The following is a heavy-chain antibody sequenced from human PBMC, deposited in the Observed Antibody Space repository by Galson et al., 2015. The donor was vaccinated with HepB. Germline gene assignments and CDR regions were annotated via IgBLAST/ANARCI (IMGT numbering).Heavy chain of an antibody. CDR1: GFTLNTYA. D-gene: IGHD1-1*01. V-gene: IGHV3-23*01. CDR3: ARDGYNWFAFDS. Sequence: SLRLSCAASGFTLNTYAMNWVRQAPGKGLEWVSGISGTGYSTYYADSVKGRFTISTDNSKNTMYLQMSSLRAEDTAIYYCARDGYNWFAFDSWGQGILVAVSS. CDR2: ISGTGYST. J-gene: IGHJ4*02.